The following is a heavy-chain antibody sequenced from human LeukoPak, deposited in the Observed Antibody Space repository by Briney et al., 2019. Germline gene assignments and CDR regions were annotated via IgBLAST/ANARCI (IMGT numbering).Heavy chain of an antibody. Sequence: SEALSLTCTVSGVSVSNFYWSWIRQPAGKGLEWIGRIYTSGSTNYNPSLKSRVTMSVDTSKNQFSLKLSSVTAADTAVYYCARAAGVGARAFDIWGQGTMVTVSS. CDR1: GVSVSNFY. D-gene: IGHD1-26*01. CDR2: IYTSGST. J-gene: IGHJ3*02. V-gene: IGHV4-4*07. CDR3: ARAAGVGARAFDI.